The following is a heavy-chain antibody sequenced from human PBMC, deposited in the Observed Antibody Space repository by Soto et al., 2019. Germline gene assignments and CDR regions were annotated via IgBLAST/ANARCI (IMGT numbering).Heavy chain of an antibody. CDR1: GYTFTSYG. D-gene: IGHD1-26*01. CDR2: ISAYNGNT. J-gene: IGHJ6*02. CDR3: ARSQVGRPLDV. Sequence: ASVKVSCKASGYTFTSYGISWVRQAPGQGLEWMGWISAYNGNTNYAQKLQGRVTMTTDTSTSTVHMELITLRSEDTAVYYCARSQVGRPLDVWGPGTTVTVSS. V-gene: IGHV1-18*04.